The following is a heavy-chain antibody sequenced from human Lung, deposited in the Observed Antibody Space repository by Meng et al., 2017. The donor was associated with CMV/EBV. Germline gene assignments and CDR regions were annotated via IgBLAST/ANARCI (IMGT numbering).Heavy chain of an antibody. Sequence: QVHLQESGPGLVKPSETLSLTCSVSGVSISGFYWSWIRQPAGKGLVWIGRIYINGATNYNPSLKSRVTISKDTSKNQISLRLTSVTAADTAIYYCATGSGDFDNWGRGTLVTVYS. D-gene: IGHD1-26*01. CDR1: GVSISGFY. CDR2: IYINGAT. V-gene: IGHV4-4*07. CDR3: ATGSGDFDN. J-gene: IGHJ4*02.